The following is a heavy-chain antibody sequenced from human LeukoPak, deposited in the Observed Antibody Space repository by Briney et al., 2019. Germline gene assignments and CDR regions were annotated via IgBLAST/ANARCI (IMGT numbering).Heavy chain of an antibody. J-gene: IGHJ4*02. CDR3: ARDRNTYYYGSGSYYSFDY. D-gene: IGHD3-10*01. CDR1: GGTFSSYA. Sequence: SVKVSCKASGGTFSSYAISWVRQAPGQGLEWMGGIIPIFGTANYAQKFRGRVTITADESTSTAYMELSSLRSEDTAVYYCARDRNTYYYGSGSYYSFDYWGQGTLVTVSS. CDR2: IIPIFGTA. V-gene: IGHV1-69*01.